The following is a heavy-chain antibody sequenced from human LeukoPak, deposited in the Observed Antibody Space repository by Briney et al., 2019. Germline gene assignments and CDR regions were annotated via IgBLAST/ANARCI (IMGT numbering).Heavy chain of an antibody. CDR1: GGSISSSSYY. V-gene: IGHV4-39*07. J-gene: IGHJ4*02. D-gene: IGHD2-21*01. CDR3: ARVGWGPRQHKGVDY. CDR2: IYYSGST. Sequence: PSETLSLTCTVSGGSISSSSYYWGWIRQPPGKGLEWIGSIYYSGSTYYNPSLKSRVTISVDTSKNQFSLKLSSVTAADTAVYYCARVGWGPRQHKGVDYWGQGTLVTVSS.